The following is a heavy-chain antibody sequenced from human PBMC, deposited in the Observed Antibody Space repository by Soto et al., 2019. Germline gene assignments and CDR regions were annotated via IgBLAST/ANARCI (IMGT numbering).Heavy chain of an antibody. D-gene: IGHD5-12*01. V-gene: IGHV3-30*18. CDR1: GFTFSGYY. CDR2: ISYDGSTE. CDR3: TKDDGYNDSTYYHYFGMDV. J-gene: IGHJ6*02. Sequence: GGSLRLSCAASGFTFSGYYMHWVRQAPGKGLEWVAVISYDGSTEYYADSVKGRFTISRDSSANRLFLQMNSLRPEDTAVYYCTKDDGYNDSTYYHYFGMDVWGQGTTVTVSS.